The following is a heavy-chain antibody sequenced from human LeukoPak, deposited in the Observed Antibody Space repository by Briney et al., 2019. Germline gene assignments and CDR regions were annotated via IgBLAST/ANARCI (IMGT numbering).Heavy chain of an antibody. D-gene: IGHD6-13*01. CDR1: GGSISSYY. V-gene: IGHV4-4*07. J-gene: IGHJ4*02. CDR3: ARVFTAAGASYYFDY. CDR2: IYTSGST. Sequence: SETLSLTCTVSGGSISSYYWSWVRQPAGKGLEWIGRIYTSGSTNYNPSLKSRVTMSVDTSKNQFSLKLSSVTAADTAVYYCARVFTAAGASYYFDYWGQGTLVTVSS.